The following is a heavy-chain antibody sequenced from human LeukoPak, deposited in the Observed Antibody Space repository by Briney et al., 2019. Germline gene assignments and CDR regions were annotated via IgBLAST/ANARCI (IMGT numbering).Heavy chain of an antibody. V-gene: IGHV1-46*01. CDR1: GYTFTGYY. D-gene: IGHD5-12*01. CDR2: INPSGGST. CDR3: ARVGSRYADAFDI. Sequence: EASVKVSCKASGYTFTGYYMHWVRQAPGQGLEWMGIINPSGGSTSYAQKFQGRVTMTRDTSTSAVYMELSSLRSEDTAVYYCARVGSRYADAFDIWGQGTMVTVSS. J-gene: IGHJ3*02.